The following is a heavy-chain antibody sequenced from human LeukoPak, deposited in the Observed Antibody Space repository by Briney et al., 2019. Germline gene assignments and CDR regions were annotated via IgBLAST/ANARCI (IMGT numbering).Heavy chain of an antibody. D-gene: IGHD1-7*01. V-gene: IGHV3-53*01. CDR3: ARGELELLV. CDR1: GFTVSSNY. J-gene: IGHJ4*02. CDR2: IYSGGST. Sequence: GGSLRLFCAASGFTVSSNYMSWVRQAPGKGLEGVSVIYSGGSTYYADAVKGRFTISRDNSKNTLYLQMNSLRAEDTAVYYCARGELELLVWGQGTLVTVSS.